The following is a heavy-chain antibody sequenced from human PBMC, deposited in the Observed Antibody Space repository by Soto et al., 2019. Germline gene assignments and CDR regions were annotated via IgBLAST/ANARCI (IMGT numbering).Heavy chain of an antibody. Sequence: QVQLVESGGGVVQPGRSLRLSCAGSGFTFSTYGMHWVRQAPGKGLEWVAAISSDGSNKYYADSVKGRFTISRDISKNTLYLQMNSLRAEDTDVYYCAKDPGYGLDYWGQGTLVTVSS. D-gene: IGHD5-12*01. J-gene: IGHJ4*02. CDR3: AKDPGYGLDY. CDR1: GFTFSTYG. CDR2: ISSDGSNK. V-gene: IGHV3-30*18.